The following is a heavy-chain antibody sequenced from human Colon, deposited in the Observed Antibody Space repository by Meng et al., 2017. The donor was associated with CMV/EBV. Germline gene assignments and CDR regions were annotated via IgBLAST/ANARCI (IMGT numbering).Heavy chain of an antibody. CDR1: GGSIVDSYAY. CDR2: IYFSGAT. J-gene: IGHJ4*02. CDR3: AREGVTVTTPFEY. D-gene: IGHD4-17*01. Sequence: GSLRLSCTVSGGSIVDSYAYWGWVRQSPGKGLEWIADIYFSGATHYNPSLKSPVTISVDTSKNQFSLKVMSVTAADTAVYYCAREGVTVTTPFEYWGQGTLVTVSS. V-gene: IGHV4-39*07.